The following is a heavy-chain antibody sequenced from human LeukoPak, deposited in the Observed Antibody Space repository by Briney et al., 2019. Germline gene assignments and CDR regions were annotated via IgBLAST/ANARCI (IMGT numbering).Heavy chain of an antibody. CDR2: ISAYNGNT. D-gene: IGHD6-6*01. V-gene: IGHV1-18*01. J-gene: IGHJ4*02. CDR3: ARTIAARPGLLFDY. Sequence: ASVKVSCKASGYTFTGYGISWVRQAPGQGLEWMGWISAYNGNTNYAQKLQGRVTMTTDTSTSTAYMELRSLRSDDTAVYYCARTIAARPGLLFDYWGQGTLVTVSS. CDR1: GYTFTGYG.